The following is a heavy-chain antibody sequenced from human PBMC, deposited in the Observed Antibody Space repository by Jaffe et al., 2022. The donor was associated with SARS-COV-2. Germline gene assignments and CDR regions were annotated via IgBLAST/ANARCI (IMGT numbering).Heavy chain of an antibody. CDR3: TTDLYYGPGNDAFDI. V-gene: IGHV3-15*01. J-gene: IGHJ3*02. CDR1: GFTFSNAW. D-gene: IGHD3-10*01. CDR2: IKSKTDGGTT. Sequence: EVQLVESGGGLVKPGGSLRLSCAASGFTFSNAWMSWVRQAPGKGLEWVGRIKSKTDGGTTDYAAPVKGRFTISRDDSKNTLYLQMNSLKTEDTAVYYCTTDLYYGPGNDAFDIWGQGTMVTVSS.